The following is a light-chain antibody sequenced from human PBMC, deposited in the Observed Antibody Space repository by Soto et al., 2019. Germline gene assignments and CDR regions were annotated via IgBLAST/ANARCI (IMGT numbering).Light chain of an antibody. CDR1: QSVSSN. V-gene: IGKV3-15*01. CDR2: GAS. CDR3: QQYNSWPRT. J-gene: IGKJ1*01. Sequence: EIVMTQSPATLSVSPGERATLSCRASQSVSSNLAWYQQKPGQAPRLLIYGASTSATGIPARFSGSGSGTEFTLTISSLQSEDFAVYYWQQYNSWPRTFGQGTKVEIK.